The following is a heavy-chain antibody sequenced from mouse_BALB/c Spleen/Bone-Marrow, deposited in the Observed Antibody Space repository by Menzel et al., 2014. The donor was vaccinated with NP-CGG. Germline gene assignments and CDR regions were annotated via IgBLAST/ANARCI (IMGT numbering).Heavy chain of an antibody. CDR2: ILPGSGST. J-gene: IGHJ1*01. CDR3: ARTMIRGYFDV. CDR1: GYTFSSDW. Sequence: QVQLKESGADLMKPGASIKISCKATGYTFSSDWIERVKQRPGHGLEWIGEILPGSGSTNYNEKFKGKATFTADTSSNTAYMQLSSLTSEDSAVYYCARTMIRGYFDVWGAGTTVTVSS. V-gene: IGHV1-9*01. D-gene: IGHD2-4*01.